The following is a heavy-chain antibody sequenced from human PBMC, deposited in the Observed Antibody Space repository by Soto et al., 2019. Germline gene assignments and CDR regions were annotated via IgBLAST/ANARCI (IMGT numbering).Heavy chain of an antibody. Sequence: EVQLLESGGGWVQPGGFLRLSCAASGFTFRNYAMSWVRQAPGKGPEWVSTISGSGGSTYYADSVKGRFTISRDNSQNTPYLQMNSLRAEDTAVYYCAKTTVIVGYYYGMDVWGQGTTVTVSS. CDR3: AKTTVIVGYYYGMDV. CDR2: ISGSGGST. D-gene: IGHD4-17*01. CDR1: GFTFRNYA. J-gene: IGHJ6*02. V-gene: IGHV3-23*01.